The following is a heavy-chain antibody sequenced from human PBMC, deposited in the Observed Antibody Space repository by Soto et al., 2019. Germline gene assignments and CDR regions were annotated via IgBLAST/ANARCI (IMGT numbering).Heavy chain of an antibody. V-gene: IGHV4-34*01. CDR2: INHSGST. J-gene: IGHJ6*02. Sequence: PSETLSLTCAVYGGSFSGYYWSWIRQPPGKGLEWIGEINHSGSTNYNPSLKSRVTISVDTSKNQFSLKLSSVTAADTAMYYCARGCRYYDFWSGYYYYYYYGMDVWGQGTTVTVSS. CDR1: GGSFSGYY. D-gene: IGHD3-3*01. CDR3: ARGCRYYDFWSGYYYYYYYGMDV.